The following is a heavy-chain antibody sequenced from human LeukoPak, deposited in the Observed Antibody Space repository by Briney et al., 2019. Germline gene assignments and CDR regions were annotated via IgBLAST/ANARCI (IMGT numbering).Heavy chain of an antibody. CDR2: INSDGSST. CDR3: ARGGSGWYVLDY. V-gene: IGHV3-74*01. Sequence: HPGGSLRLSCAASGFTFSSYTMNWVRQAPGKGLVWVSHINSDGSSTNYADSVKGRFTISRDYAKNTLYLQMNSLRAEDTAVYYCARGGSGWYVLDYWGQGTLVTVSS. CDR1: GFTFSSYT. D-gene: IGHD6-19*01. J-gene: IGHJ4*02.